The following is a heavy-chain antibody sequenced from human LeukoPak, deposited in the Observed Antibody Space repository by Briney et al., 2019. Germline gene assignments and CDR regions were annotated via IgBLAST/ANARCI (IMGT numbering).Heavy chain of an antibody. Sequence: GGSLRLSCAASGFTFSSYGMHWVRQAPGKGLEWVAVIWYDGSNKYYADSVKGRFTISRDNSKNTLCLQMNSLRAEDTAVYYCAREIRSYGFYYFDYWGQGTLVTVSS. CDR3: AREIRSYGFYYFDY. CDR1: GFTFSSYG. CDR2: IWYDGSNK. V-gene: IGHV3-33*01. D-gene: IGHD5-18*01. J-gene: IGHJ4*02.